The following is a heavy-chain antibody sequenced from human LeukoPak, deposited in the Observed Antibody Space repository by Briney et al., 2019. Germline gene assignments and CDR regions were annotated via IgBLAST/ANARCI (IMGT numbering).Heavy chain of an antibody. CDR1: GDSVSRSDSY. V-gene: IGHV4-39*01. CDR3: ARRRYYDGSGYLE. CDR2: IYHSGRT. D-gene: IGHD3-22*01. Sequence: SETLSLTCSVSGDSVSRSDSYWDWICQPPGKGLEWIGTIYHSGRTYYSPSLKSRVTMSVYPSNNQFSLNLRSVTAADTAVYYCARRRYYDGSGYLEWGQGTLLSVSS. J-gene: IGHJ1*01.